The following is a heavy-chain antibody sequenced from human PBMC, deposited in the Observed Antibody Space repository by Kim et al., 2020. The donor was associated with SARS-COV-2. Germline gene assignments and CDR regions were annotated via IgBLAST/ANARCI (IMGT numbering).Heavy chain of an antibody. CDR3: ARGGRPYYYGSGSYFFLDI. J-gene: IGHJ3*02. D-gene: IGHD3-10*01. Sequence: SRVTISVDTSKNQFSLKLSSVTAADTAVYYCARGGRPYYYGSGSYFFLDIWGQGTMVTVSS. V-gene: IGHV4-31*02.